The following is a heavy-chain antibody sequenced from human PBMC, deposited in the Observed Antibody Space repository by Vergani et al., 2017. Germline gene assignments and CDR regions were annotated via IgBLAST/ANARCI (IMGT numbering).Heavy chain of an antibody. CDR1: GFTFSSYW. CDR3: ARDRTDIVLMVYAMYYFDY. V-gene: IGHV3-7*01. CDR2: IKQDGSEN. D-gene: IGHD2-8*01. J-gene: IGHJ4*02. Sequence: EVQLVESGGGLVQPGGSLRLSCAASGFTFSSYWMSWVRQAPGKGLEWVANIKQDGSENYYVDSVKGRFTISRDNAKNSLYLQMNSLRAEDTAVYYCARDRTDIVLMVYAMYYFDYWGQGTLVTVSS.